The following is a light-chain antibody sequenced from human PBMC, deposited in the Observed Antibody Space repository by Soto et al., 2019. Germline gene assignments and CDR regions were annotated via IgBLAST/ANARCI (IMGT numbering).Light chain of an antibody. V-gene: IGLV2-23*01. CDR1: SGDVGGYNL. CDR2: ENN. CDR3: SSHAGSDTYVV. J-gene: IGLJ2*01. Sequence: QAVVTQPASVSGSPGQSIAISCTGTSGDVGGYNLVSWYQQHPGKAPKFLIYENNKRPSGVSDRFSGSKSGNTASLTISGLQAEDEADYYCSSHAGSDTYVVFGGGTKLTVL.